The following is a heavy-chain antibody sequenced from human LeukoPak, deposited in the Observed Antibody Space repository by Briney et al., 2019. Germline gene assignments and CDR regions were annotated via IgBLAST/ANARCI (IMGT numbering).Heavy chain of an antibody. CDR2: IKQDGSEK. Sequence: GGSLRLSCAASGFTSSSYWMSWVRQAPGKGLEWVANIKQDGSEKYYVDSVKGRFTISRDNAKNSLYLQMNSLRAEDTAVYYCARRGRVAGFTSPFDPWGQGTLVTVSS. V-gene: IGHV3-7*01. D-gene: IGHD6-19*01. CDR1: GFTSSSYW. CDR3: ARRGRVAGFTSPFDP. J-gene: IGHJ5*02.